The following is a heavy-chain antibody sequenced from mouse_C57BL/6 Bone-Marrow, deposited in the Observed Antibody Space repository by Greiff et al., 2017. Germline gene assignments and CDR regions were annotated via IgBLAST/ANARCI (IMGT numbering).Heavy chain of an antibody. D-gene: IGHD2-3*01. CDR2: ISPGSGST. J-gene: IGHJ4*01. Sequence: QVQLQQPGAELVKPGASVKMSCKASGYTFTSYWITWVKQRPGQGLEWIGYISPGSGSTNYNEKFKSKATLTVDTSSSTAYMQLSILTSEDSAVYYCAMWGWLLLYAMDYWGQGTSVTVSS. CDR1: GYTFTSYW. CDR3: AMWGWLLLYAMDY. V-gene: IGHV1-55*01.